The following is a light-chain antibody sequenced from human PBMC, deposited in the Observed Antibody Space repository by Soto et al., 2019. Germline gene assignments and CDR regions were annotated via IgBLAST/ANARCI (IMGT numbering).Light chain of an antibody. J-gene: IGLJ1*01. CDR1: SSNIGGNS. V-gene: IGLV1-51*01. Sequence: QSVLTQPPSVSAAPGQRVTISCSGSSSNIGGNSVFWYQQLPGTAPKLLIYDDDKRPSGIPDRFSGSKSGTSATLGITGFQTGDKADYYCGSWDSSLSAYVFGTGTKGTVL. CDR2: DDD. CDR3: GSWDSSLSAYV.